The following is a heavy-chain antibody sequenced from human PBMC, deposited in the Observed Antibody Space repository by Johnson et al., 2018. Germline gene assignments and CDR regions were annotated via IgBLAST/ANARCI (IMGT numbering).Heavy chain of an antibody. CDR3: VAPSLVWGDTYYYTMDV. D-gene: IGHD3-16*01. Sequence: QVQLVQSGAEVKKXGASXKVXCKESGYSFTTYYMHWVRQAPGQGLEWMGIINPSGGTTYYAPKLQGRPSMTRDTSTGTVHMELSSRRPEHPAVYYCVAPSLVWGDTYYYTMDVWGQGTTCTVSS. J-gene: IGHJ6*02. CDR1: GYSFTTYY. CDR2: INPSGGTT. V-gene: IGHV1-46*01.